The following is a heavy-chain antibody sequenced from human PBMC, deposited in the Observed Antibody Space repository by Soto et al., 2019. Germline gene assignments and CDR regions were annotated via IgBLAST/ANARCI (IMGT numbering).Heavy chain of an antibody. CDR1: GFTFSSYE. CDR3: ARRYCSSTSCLFDY. V-gene: IGHV3-48*03. D-gene: IGHD2-2*01. CDR2: ISSPSSTI. Sequence: PGGSLRLSCAASGFTFSSYEMNWVRQAPGKGLEWVSCISSPSSTIFYADSVKGRFTISRDNARNSLYLQMNGLRAEDTAVYYCARRYCSSTSCLFDYWGQGA. J-gene: IGHJ4*02.